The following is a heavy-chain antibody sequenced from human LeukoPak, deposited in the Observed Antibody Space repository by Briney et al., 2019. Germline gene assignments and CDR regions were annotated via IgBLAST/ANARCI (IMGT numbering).Heavy chain of an antibody. CDR1: GYTFTSYY. D-gene: IGHD1-20*01. J-gene: IGHJ5*02. V-gene: IGHV1-46*01. Sequence: GASVKVSCKASGYTFTSYYMHWVRQAPGQGLEWMGIINPSGGSTSYAQKFQGRVTMTRDTSTSTVYMELSSLRSEDTAVYYCAGEIITGTTRDNWFDPWGQGTLVTVSS. CDR2: INPSGGST. CDR3: AGEIITGTTRDNWFDP.